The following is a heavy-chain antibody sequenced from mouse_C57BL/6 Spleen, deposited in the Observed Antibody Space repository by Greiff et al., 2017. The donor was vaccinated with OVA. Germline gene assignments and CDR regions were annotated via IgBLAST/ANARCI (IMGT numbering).Heavy chain of an antibody. V-gene: IGHV1-59*01. Sequence: QVQLQQPGAELVRPGTSVKLSCKASGYTFTSYWMHWVKQRPGQGLEWIGVIDPSDSYTNYNQKFKGKATLTVDTSSSTAYMQLSSLTSEDSAVYYCARIPSLYYFDYWGQGTTLTVSS. D-gene: IGHD5-1-1*01. J-gene: IGHJ2*01. CDR1: GYTFTSYW. CDR2: IDPSDSYT. CDR3: ARIPSLYYFDY.